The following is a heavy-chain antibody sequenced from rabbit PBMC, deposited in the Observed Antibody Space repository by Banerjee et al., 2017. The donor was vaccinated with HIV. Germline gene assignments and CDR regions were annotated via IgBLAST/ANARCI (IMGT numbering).Heavy chain of an antibody. CDR3: VRGYYSSGWGL. CDR2: ISTGNGLT. Sequence: QEQLEESGGDLVKPEGSLTLTCTASGFSFSSSYWMCWVRQAPGKGLEWIGCISTGNGLTYYASWVNGRFSISRENTQNTVSLQMNSLTDADTATYFCVRGYYSSGWGLWGQGTLVTVS. D-gene: IGHD4-1*01. J-gene: IGHJ3*01. CDR1: GFSFSSSYW. V-gene: IGHV1S45*01.